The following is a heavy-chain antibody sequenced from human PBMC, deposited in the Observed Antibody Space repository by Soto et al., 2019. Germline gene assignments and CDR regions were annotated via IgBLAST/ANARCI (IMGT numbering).Heavy chain of an antibody. V-gene: IGHV3-30*18. CDR3: AKDGTMVRGVSWWFDP. Sequence: PGGSLRLSCAASGFTFSSYGMHWVRQAPGKGLEWVAVISYDGSNKYYADSVKGRFTISRDNSKNTLYLQMNSLRAEDTAVYYCAKDGTMVRGVSWWFDPWGQGTLVTVSS. CDR2: ISYDGSNK. D-gene: IGHD3-10*01. CDR1: GFTFSSYG. J-gene: IGHJ5*02.